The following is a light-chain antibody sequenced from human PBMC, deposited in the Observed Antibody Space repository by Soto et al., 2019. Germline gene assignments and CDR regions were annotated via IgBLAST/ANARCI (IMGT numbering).Light chain of an antibody. J-gene: IGKJ5*01. CDR3: QQSYSNPRT. Sequence: DIQITQSPSSLSASVGDRVTITCRASQSISSYLNWYQQKPGKAPKLLIYAASSLQSGVPSRFSGSGSGTDFTLTISSLQPEDFSTYYCQQSYSNPRTFGQGTRLEIK. CDR2: AAS. V-gene: IGKV1-39*01. CDR1: QSISSY.